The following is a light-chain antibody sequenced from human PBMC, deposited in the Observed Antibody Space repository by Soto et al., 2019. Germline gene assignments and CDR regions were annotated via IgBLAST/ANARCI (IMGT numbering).Light chain of an antibody. CDR2: WAS. CDR1: QSVLHSSNNNNY. Sequence: DIVMTQSPNSLPVSLGERATINCKSSQSVLHSSNNNNYLVWYQQRPRQPPRLLISWASTRESGVPDRFSGSGSGTDFTLTITSLQAEDVAVYYCQQHYDSWTFGQGTKVEIK. V-gene: IGKV4-1*01. J-gene: IGKJ1*01. CDR3: QQHYDSWT.